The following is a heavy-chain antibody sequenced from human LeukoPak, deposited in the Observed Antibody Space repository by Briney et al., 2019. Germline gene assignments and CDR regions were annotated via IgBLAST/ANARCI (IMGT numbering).Heavy chain of an antibody. CDR3: AKARSAVGTFDY. J-gene: IGHJ4*02. CDR2: FSGSGGSP. CDR1: GFTFRNYW. Sequence: PGGSLRLSCAASGFTFRNYWMGWVRQAPGKGLEWVSGFSGSGGSPYYADSVKGRFTISRDNSKDTLYLQINSLRAEDTAVYYCAKARSAVGTFDYWGQGTLVTVSS. D-gene: IGHD4-23*01. V-gene: IGHV3-23*01.